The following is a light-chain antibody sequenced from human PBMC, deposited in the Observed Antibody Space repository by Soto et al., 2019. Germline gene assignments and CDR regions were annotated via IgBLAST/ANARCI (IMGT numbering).Light chain of an antibody. CDR1: QSLLYSDGNIY. CDR3: MQGTHWPIT. J-gene: IGKJ4*01. CDR2: KVS. Sequence: DVVMAQSPLSLPVTLGQPASISCRSSQSLLYSDGNIYLNWFHQRPGQSPRRXIYKVSNRDSGVPDRFSGSGSGTDFTLKISRVEAEDVGIYYCMQGTHWPITFGGGTKVDIK. V-gene: IGKV2-30*01.